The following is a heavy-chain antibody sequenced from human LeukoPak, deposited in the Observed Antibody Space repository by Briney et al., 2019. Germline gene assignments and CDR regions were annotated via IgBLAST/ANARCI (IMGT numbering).Heavy chain of an antibody. CDR3: ARAPRLLQKAYLYFDL. V-gene: IGHV4-59*01. CDR1: GGSISSYY. D-gene: IGHD2-15*01. Sequence: PSETLSLTCTVSGGSISSYYWSWIRQPPGKGLEWIGYIYYSGSTNYNPSLKSRVTISVDTSKNQFSLKLSSVTAADTAVYYCARAPRLLQKAYLYFDLWGRGTLVTVSS. CDR2: IYYSGST. J-gene: IGHJ2*01.